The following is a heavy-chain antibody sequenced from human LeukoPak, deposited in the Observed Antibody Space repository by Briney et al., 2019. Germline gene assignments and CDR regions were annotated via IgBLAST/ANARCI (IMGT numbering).Heavy chain of an antibody. CDR3: ARRSEFDNTHYHYFDY. V-gene: IGHV4-39*01. CDR2: IYHSGST. D-gene: IGHD2-15*01. J-gene: IGHJ4*02. CDR1: GGSIDSRSYY. Sequence: SETPSLTCTVSGGSIDSRSYYWDWIRQAPGKGLEWIGTIYHSGSTEYNPSLKSRVAIFVDTSKNQFSLILHSVAAADTAVYYCARRSEFDNTHYHYFDYWGQRALVTVSS.